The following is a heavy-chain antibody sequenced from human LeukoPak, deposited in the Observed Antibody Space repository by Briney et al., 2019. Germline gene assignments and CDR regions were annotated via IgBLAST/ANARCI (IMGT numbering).Heavy chain of an antibody. CDR3: ARAPLNWNGVDY. D-gene: IGHD1-1*01. CDR2: IRNKPNSYTT. CDR1: GFTFSDHY. J-gene: IGHJ4*02. V-gene: IGHV3-72*01. Sequence: GGSLRLSCAASGFTFSDHYMDWVRQAPGKGLECVGRIRNKPNSYTTECAASVKGRFTISRDDSKNSLYLQMNSLKTEDTAVYYCARAPLNWNGVDYWGQGTLVTVSS.